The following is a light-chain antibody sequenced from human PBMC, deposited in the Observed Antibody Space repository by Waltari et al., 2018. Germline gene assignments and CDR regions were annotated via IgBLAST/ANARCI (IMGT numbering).Light chain of an antibody. J-gene: IGLJ3*02. CDR2: PNT. V-gene: IGLV1-44*01. Sequence: QSVLTQPPSASGTPGQGVTISCSGSSSNIGSNTVSWYPQLPGTAPKTPLHPNTKRPSGVPDRFSGSKSGTSASLAISGLQSEDEADYYCAAWDDSLNGRVFGGGTKVTVL. CDR1: SSNIGSNT. CDR3: AAWDDSLNGRV.